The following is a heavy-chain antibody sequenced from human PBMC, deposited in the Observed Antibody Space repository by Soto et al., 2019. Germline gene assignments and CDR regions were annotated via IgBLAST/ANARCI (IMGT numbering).Heavy chain of an antibody. CDR3: AGAGIASAGFDY. D-gene: IGHD6-13*01. J-gene: IGHJ4*02. V-gene: IGHV1-2*04. Sequence: ASVKVSCKASGYTFTGYYMHWVRQAPGQGLEWMGWINPNSVGTNYAQKFQGWVTMTRDTSISTAYMELSRLRSDDTAVYYSAGAGIASAGFDYWGKGNLVTVSS. CDR2: INPNSVGT. CDR1: GYTFTGYY.